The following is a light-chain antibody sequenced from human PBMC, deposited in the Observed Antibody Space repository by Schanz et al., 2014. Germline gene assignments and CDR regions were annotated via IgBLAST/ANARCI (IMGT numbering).Light chain of an antibody. Sequence: QLVLTQSPSASASLGASVKLTCTLSSGHSSYAIAWHQQQPDKGPRYLMKVISDGSHTKGDGIPDRFSGSSSGAERYLTISSLQSEDEADYYCQTWGTGNPVLGGGTKLTVL. CDR3: QTWGTGNPV. CDR2: VISDGSH. CDR1: SGHSSYA. V-gene: IGLV4-69*01. J-gene: IGLJ3*02.